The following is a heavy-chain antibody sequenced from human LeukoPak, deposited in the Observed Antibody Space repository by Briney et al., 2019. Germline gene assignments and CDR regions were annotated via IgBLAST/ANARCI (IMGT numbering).Heavy chain of an antibody. V-gene: IGHV4-61*02. J-gene: IGHJ5*02. Sequence: PSETLPLTCTVSGGSISSGSYYWSWIRQPVGKGLEWIGRIYTSGSTNYNPSLKSRVTISVDTSKNQFSLKLSSVTAADTAVYYCAREGAYCSSTSCNWFDPWGQGTLVTVSS. D-gene: IGHD2-2*01. CDR2: IYTSGST. CDR1: GGSISSGSYY. CDR3: AREGAYCSSTSCNWFDP.